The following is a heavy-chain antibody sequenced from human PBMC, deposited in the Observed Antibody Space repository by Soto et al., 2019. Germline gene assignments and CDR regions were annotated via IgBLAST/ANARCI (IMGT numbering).Heavy chain of an antibody. D-gene: IGHD3-16*01. CDR1: GFTFRSYV. J-gene: IGHJ1*01. CDR3: AFWGTTGGLDV. V-gene: IGHV3-30*19. Sequence: QVQLVESGGGVVQPGTSRRVSCVGSGFTFRSYVIHSVRQAPSKGLEWVAHTSYDGSDKYYGDSVRGRFTNSRDNSRNTVYLQMNSLIRDYAALYHCAFWGTTGGLDVWGQGTLVSVSS. CDR2: TSYDGSDK.